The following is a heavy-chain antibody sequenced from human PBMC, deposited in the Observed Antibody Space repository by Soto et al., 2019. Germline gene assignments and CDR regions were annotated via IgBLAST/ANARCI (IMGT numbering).Heavy chain of an antibody. CDR1: GFTFSKYW. CDR2: IDPYDTGI. Sequence: GGSLRLSCAASGFTFSKYWFHWVRQAPGKGLMWVSRIDPYDTGITYADSVKGRFTISRDNARNTLYLQMDSLTAEDTAVYYCARDMAGADDYLGQGTLVTVSS. D-gene: IGHD6-19*01. V-gene: IGHV3-74*01. CDR3: ARDMAGADDY. J-gene: IGHJ4*02.